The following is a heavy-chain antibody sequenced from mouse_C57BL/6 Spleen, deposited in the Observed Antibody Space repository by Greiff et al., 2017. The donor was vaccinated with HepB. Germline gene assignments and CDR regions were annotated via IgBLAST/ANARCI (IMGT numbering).Heavy chain of an antibody. V-gene: IGHV5-17*01. CDR2: ISSGSSTI. CDR1: GFTFSDYG. CDR3: ARSPYYYGSREYYVDY. D-gene: IGHD1-1*01. J-gene: IGHJ2*01. Sequence: EVKVEESGGGLVKPGGSLKLSCAASGFTFSDYGMHWVRQAPEKGLEWVAYISSGSSTIYYADTVKGRFTISRDNAKNTLFLQMTSLRSEDTAMYYCARSPYYYGSREYYVDYWGQGTTLTVSS.